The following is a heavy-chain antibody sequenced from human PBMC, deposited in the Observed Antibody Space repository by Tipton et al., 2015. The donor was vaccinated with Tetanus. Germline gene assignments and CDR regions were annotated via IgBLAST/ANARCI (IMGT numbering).Heavy chain of an antibody. D-gene: IGHD4-17*01. J-gene: IGHJ4*02. V-gene: IGHV4-59*02. CDR3: ARDPGGDYGY. CDR2: VYHTGSA. CDR1: GDSVRNHY. Sequence: TLSLTCTVSGDSVRNHYWSRIRQPPGKGLEWIGYVYHTGSAFYNPSLKSRVTMSVDTSKNQLSLVVTAVTAADTAVYYCARDPGGDYGYWGQGIRVTVSS.